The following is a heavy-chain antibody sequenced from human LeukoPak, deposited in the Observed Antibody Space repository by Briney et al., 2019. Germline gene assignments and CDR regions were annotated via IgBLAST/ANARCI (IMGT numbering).Heavy chain of an antibody. CDR2: INHSGST. CDR3: ARVAAADHFDY. Sequence: SETLSLTCTVSGGSISSSSYYWGWIRQPPGKGLEWIGEINHSGSTNYNPSLKSRVTISVDTSKNQFSLKLSSVTAADTAVYYCARVAAADHFDYWGQGTLVTVSS. J-gene: IGHJ4*02. CDR1: GGSISSSSYY. V-gene: IGHV4-39*07. D-gene: IGHD6-13*01.